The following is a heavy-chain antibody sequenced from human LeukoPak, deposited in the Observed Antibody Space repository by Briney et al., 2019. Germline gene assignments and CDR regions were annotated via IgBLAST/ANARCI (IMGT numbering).Heavy chain of an antibody. Sequence: QSGGSLRLSCAASGLTVGINYMSWVRQAPGKGLEWLSFMYADGSTDYADSVQGRFTISRDNSKNTLYLQMNTLRAEDTAIYYCARDRYRSGCMDVWGQGTTVTVS. D-gene: IGHD6-19*01. CDR1: GLTVGINY. CDR3: ARDRYRSGCMDV. CDR2: MYADGST. V-gene: IGHV3-53*01. J-gene: IGHJ6*02.